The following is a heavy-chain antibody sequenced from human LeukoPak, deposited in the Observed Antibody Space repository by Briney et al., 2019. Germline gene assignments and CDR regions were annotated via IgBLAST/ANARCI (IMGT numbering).Heavy chain of an antibody. CDR1: GGSISSSNYY. J-gene: IGHJ4*02. Sequence: SETLSLTCTVPGGSISSSNYYWDWIRQPPGEGLEWIGAIYYSGSTYYNPSLKSRVTIFVDTSKNEFSLNLRSVSAADTAVYYCARHRGSSSEFDHWGQGTLVTVSS. CDR2: IYYSGST. CDR3: ARHRGSSSEFDH. D-gene: IGHD6-6*01. V-gene: IGHV4-39*01.